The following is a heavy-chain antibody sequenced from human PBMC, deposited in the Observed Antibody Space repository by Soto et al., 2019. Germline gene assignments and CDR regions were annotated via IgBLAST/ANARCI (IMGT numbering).Heavy chain of an antibody. J-gene: IGHJ6*02. D-gene: IGHD4-17*01. CDR1: GGSFSGYY. V-gene: IGHV4-34*01. CDR3: ARDYGYYYGMDV. CDR2: INHSGST. Sequence: PSETLSLTCAVYGGSFSGYYWSWIRQPPGKGLEWIGEINHSGSTNYNPSLKSRVPISVDTSKNQFSLKLSSVTAADTAVYYCARDYGYYYGMDVWGQGTTVTVSS.